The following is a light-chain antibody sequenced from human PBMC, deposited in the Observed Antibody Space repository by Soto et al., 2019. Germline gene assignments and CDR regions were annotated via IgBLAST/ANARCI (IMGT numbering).Light chain of an antibody. J-gene: IGKJ4*01. V-gene: IGKV4-1*01. CDR2: WAS. Sequence: DIVMTQSPDSLAVSLGVRATINCKSSQRVLYSSNKKKYLAWYQQKPGQAPKLLVYWASTRESGVPDRFSGSGSGKDFTLTISSQQAEDVAVYYCQQYYSNALTFGGGTKVEIK. CDR1: QRVLYSSNKKKY. CDR3: QQYYSNALT.